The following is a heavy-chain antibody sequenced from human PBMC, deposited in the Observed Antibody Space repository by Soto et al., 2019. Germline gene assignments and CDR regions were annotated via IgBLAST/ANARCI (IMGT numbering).Heavy chain of an antibody. CDR1: GGSFSGYY. CDR3: ARGTSYVVVPAAIQYYSYMDV. D-gene: IGHD2-2*01. Sequence: SETLSLTCAVYGGSFSGYYWSWIRQPPGKGLEWIGEINHSGSTNYNPSLKSRVTISVDTSKNQFSLKLSSVTAADTAVYYCARGTSYVVVPAAIQYYSYMDVWGKGITVTVSS. V-gene: IGHV4-34*01. J-gene: IGHJ6*03. CDR2: INHSGST.